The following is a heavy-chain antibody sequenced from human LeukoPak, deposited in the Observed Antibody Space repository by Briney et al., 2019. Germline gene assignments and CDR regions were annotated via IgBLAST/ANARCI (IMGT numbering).Heavy chain of an antibody. V-gene: IGHV3-21*01. CDR1: GFTFSSYS. Sequence: GGSLRLSCAASGFTFSSYSMNWVRQAPGKGLEWVSSISSSSSYIYYADSVKGRFTISRGNAKNSLYLQMNSLRAEDTAVYYCASPPYCGGDCYSEGLVYFQHWGQGTLVTVSS. J-gene: IGHJ1*01. CDR2: ISSSSSYI. CDR3: ASPPYCGGDCYSEGLVYFQH. D-gene: IGHD2-21*02.